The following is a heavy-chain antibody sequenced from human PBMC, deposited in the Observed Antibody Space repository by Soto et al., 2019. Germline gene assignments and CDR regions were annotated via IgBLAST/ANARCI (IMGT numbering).Heavy chain of an antibody. CDR2: IYYSGST. CDR3: ARSRRGYYYMDV. V-gene: IGHV4-59*11. J-gene: IGHJ6*02. Sequence: QVHLQESGPGLVKPSETLSLTCSVPGGSIRNHFWSWIRQPPGKGLEWIGFIYYSGSTNYNPSLKSRVTISLDTSKNQFSLRLSSVTAADTAGYYCARSRRGYYYMDVWGQGTTVTVSS. CDR1: GGSIRNHF.